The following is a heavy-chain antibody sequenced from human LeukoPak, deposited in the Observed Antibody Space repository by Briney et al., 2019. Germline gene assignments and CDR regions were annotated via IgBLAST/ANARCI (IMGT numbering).Heavy chain of an antibody. CDR3: ARADSPPITMTVEAPDD. CDR1: GFTFSSYT. Sequence: GGSLRLSCAASGFTFSSYTMNWVRRAPGKGLEWVSSVSSSSKYIYYADSVKGRFTISRENVKNSLYMHMNSLRAEDTAVYYCARADSPPITMTVEAPDDWGQGTLVTASS. V-gene: IGHV3-21*06. CDR2: VSSSSKYI. J-gene: IGHJ4*02. D-gene: IGHD3-22*01.